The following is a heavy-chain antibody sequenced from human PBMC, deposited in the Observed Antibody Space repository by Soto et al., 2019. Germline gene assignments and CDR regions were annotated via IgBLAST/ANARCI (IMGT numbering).Heavy chain of an antibody. J-gene: IGHJ4*02. D-gene: IGHD3-22*01. CDR1: GGSIWDNY. V-gene: IGHV4-59*08. CDR3: ARLGGYYQAFDN. CDR2: IYYTGTT. Sequence: PSETLSLTCTVSGGSIWDNYWSWIRQPPGKGLEWVGYIYYTGTTTYNPSLKRRVTISVDMSKNQVSLNLSSVTVADTAVYYCARLGGYYQAFDNWGQGTLVTVSS.